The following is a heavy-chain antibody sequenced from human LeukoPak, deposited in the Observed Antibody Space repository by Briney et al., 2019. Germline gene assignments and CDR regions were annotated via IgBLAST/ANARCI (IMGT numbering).Heavy chain of an antibody. Sequence: PSETLSLTCSVSGGSISSYSWSWIRQPPGKGLEWVGYIYYSGSTNYNPSLKSRVTISVDTSKNQFSLKLSSVTAADTAVYYCARFRRGYSYGYPDYWGQGTLVTVSS. CDR3: ARFRRGYSYGYPDY. V-gene: IGHV4-59*08. CDR1: GGSISSYS. CDR2: IYYSGST. D-gene: IGHD5-18*01. J-gene: IGHJ4*02.